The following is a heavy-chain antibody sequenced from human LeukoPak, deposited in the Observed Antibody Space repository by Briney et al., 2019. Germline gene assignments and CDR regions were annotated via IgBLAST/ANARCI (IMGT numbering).Heavy chain of an antibody. CDR3: ARGLPIPATAPPLFDY. Sequence: SETLSLTCTVSGGSISSGSYYWSWIRQPAGNGLEWIGRIYTSGSTNYNPSLKSRVTISVDTSKNQFSLKLSSVTAADTAVYYCARGLPIPATAPPLFDYWGQGTLVTVSS. D-gene: IGHD2-2*01. CDR1: GGSISSGSYY. V-gene: IGHV4-61*02. CDR2: IYTSGST. J-gene: IGHJ4*02.